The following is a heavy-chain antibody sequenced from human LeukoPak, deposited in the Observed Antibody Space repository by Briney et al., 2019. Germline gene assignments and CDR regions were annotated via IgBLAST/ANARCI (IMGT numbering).Heavy chain of an antibody. D-gene: IGHD3-10*01. CDR2: ISAYNGNT. V-gene: IGHV1-18*04. CDR3: ARAGWFGELFDYYYGMDV. J-gene: IGHJ6*04. CDR1: GYTFTSYG. Sequence: ASVKVSCKASGYTFTSYGISWVRQAPGQGLEWMGGISAYNGNTNYAQKLQGRVTMTTDTSTSTAYMELRSLRSDDTAVYYCARAGWFGELFDYYYGMDVWGKGTTVTVSS.